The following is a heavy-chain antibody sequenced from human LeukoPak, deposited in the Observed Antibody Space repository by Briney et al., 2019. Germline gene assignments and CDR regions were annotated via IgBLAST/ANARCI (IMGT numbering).Heavy chain of an antibody. CDR2: IKQDGSEK. Sequence: GGSLRLSSAASGFTVSNYWMSWVRQAPGKGLEWVANIKQDGSEKYYVGSVKRRFTISRDNAMYSLYLQMNSLRAEDTAVYYCARVVNRFSLFPEWGQGTLVTVSS. V-gene: IGHV3-7*01. CDR3: ARVVNRFSLFPE. D-gene: IGHD2-21*01. J-gene: IGHJ4*02. CDR1: GFTVSNYW.